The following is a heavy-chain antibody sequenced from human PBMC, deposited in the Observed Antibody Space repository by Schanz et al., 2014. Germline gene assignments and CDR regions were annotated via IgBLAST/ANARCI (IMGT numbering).Heavy chain of an antibody. J-gene: IGHJ2*01. CDR2: VFPNGIT. D-gene: IGHD1-1*01. V-gene: IGHV4-61*02. Sequence: QVQLQESGPGLVKPSQTLSLTCTVSGGSIRSGTYYWSWIRQPAGKALEWVGRVFPNGITNYNPSLKSRVPISRDTSKNQFCLTRTSPTAADTSGYYSARDTTCRLDLWGRGTLVTVSS. CDR3: ARDTTCRLDL. CDR1: GGSIRSGTYY.